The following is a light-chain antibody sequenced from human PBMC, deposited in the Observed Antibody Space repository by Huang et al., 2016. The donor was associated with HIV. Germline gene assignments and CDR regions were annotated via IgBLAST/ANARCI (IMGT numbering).Light chain of an antibody. CDR3: QQYDTSPPT. V-gene: IGKV3-20*01. CDR2: DTS. CDR1: HSLSTKY. J-gene: IGKJ1*01. Sequence: EIVLTQSPGTLSLSPGDRVTLSCRASHSLSTKYLALYQQKPGQAPRLLIYDTSSRATAIPDKFSGSGFGADFTLTISRLEPEDFAVYFCQQYDTSPPTFGQGTKVEIK.